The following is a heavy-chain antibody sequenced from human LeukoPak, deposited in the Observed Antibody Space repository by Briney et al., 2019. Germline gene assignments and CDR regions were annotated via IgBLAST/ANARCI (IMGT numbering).Heavy chain of an antibody. J-gene: IGHJ5*02. V-gene: IGHV4-4*02. CDR3: ARAMVRGVMFDP. CDR2: IYHSGST. CDR1: GGSISSSNW. D-gene: IGHD3-10*01. Sequence: SGTLSLTCAVSGGSISSSNWWSWVRQPPGKGLEWIGYIYHSGSTYYNPSLKSRVTISVDRSKNQFSLKLSSVTAADTAVYYCARAMVRGVMFDPWGQGTLVTVSS.